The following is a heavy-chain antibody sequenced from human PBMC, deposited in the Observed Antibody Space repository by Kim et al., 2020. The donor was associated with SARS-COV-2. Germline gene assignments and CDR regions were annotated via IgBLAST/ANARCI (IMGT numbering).Heavy chain of an antibody. CDR2: TYYRSKWYN. CDR3: ARDLGGVAGTLPLGYWFGP. J-gene: IGHJ5*02. D-gene: IGHD6-19*01. Sequence: SQTLSLTCAISGDSVSSNSAAWNWIRQSPSRGLEWLGRTYYRSKWYNDYAVSVKSRITINPDTSKNQFSLQLNSVTPEDTAVYYCARDLGGVAGTLPLGYWFGPWGQGTLVTVSS. V-gene: IGHV6-1*01. CDR1: GDSVSSNSAA.